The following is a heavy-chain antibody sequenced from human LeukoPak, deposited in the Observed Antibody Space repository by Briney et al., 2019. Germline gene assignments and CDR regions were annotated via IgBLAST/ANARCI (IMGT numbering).Heavy chain of an antibody. CDR1: GFTFSSYA. J-gene: IGHJ3*02. Sequence: GRSLRLSCAASGFTFSSYAMHWVRQTPGKGLEWVSAISGSGGSTYYTDSVKGRFTISRDNSKNTLYLQMNSLRAEDTAVYYCAKDRVSGSYYNDAFEIWGQGTMVTVSS. V-gene: IGHV3-23*01. CDR2: ISGSGGST. CDR3: AKDRVSGSYYNDAFEI. D-gene: IGHD1-26*01.